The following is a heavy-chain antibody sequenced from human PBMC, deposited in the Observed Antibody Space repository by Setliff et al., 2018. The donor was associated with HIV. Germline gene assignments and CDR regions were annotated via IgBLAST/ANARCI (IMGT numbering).Heavy chain of an antibody. J-gene: IGHJ3*02. V-gene: IGHV4-34*01. D-gene: IGHD4-4*01. CDR2: INHSGST. CDR3: ARGGNSPKAFDI. Sequence: PSETLSLTCAVYGGSFSGYYWSWICQPPGKGLEWIGEINHSGSTNYNPSLKSRVTISVDTSKNQFSLKLSSVTAADTAVYYCARGGNSPKAFDIWGQGTMVTVSS. CDR1: GGSFSGYY.